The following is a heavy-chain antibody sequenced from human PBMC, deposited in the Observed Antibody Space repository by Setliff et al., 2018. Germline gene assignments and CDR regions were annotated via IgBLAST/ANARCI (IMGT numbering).Heavy chain of an antibody. CDR2: INSDGSTT. CDR1: GFTFTTYW. D-gene: IGHD4-4*01. Sequence: PGGSLRLSCAASGFTFTTYWMYWVRQSPGKGLAWVSRINSDGSTTHNADSVRGRCTFSRDNAKNTLYLEMNNLRAEDSAVYYCARRGTTAFDFWGLGTLVTVSS. J-gene: IGHJ4*02. V-gene: IGHV3-74*01. CDR3: ARRGTTAFDF.